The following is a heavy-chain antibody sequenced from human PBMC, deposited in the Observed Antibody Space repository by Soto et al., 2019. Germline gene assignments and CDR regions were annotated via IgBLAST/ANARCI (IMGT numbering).Heavy chain of an antibody. V-gene: IGHV3-23*01. CDR3: AKQQGPGTPYYYAMDV. D-gene: IGHD1-7*01. Sequence: HPGVSLRLSCAASGFTFSSYAMTWVRQAPGKGLEWVSVIRSRGDRIFYAASVQGRFTISRDNSRNTLYLQMNYLSAEDTAVYYCAKQQGPGTPYYYAMDVWGKETTVTVYS. J-gene: IGHJ6*03. CDR2: IRSRGDRI. CDR1: GFTFSSYA.